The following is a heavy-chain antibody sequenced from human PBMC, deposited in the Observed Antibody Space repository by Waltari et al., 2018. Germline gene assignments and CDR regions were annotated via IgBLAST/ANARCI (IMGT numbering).Heavy chain of an antibody. CDR1: GFTFADYA. D-gene: IGHD6-19*01. J-gene: IGHJ4*02. Sequence: EVQLVESGGVVVQPGGYLRLSCAASGFTFADYAMHWVRQAPGKGLEWVSLISWEGSTTSYADSVKGRFTISRDNSKNSLYLQMNSLRAEDNALYYCAKDSRGYSGWVDYWGQGTLVTVSS. V-gene: IGHV3-43D*03. CDR3: AKDSRGYSGWVDY. CDR2: ISWEGSTT.